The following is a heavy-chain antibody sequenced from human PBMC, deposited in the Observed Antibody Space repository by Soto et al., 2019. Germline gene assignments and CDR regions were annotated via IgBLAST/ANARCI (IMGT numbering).Heavy chain of an antibody. J-gene: IGHJ6*02. D-gene: IGHD5-18*01. V-gene: IGHV1-69*01. Sequence: QMHLVQSGAEVKKPGSSVKVSCKASGGSFTYTLSWVRQDPGQGLEWMGGIIPIFGTTNYAQKFQGRVTITADESTKTAYMELSTLRSEDTAVYYCARLHSHGTYGMDVWGQGTTVTVSS. CDR3: ARLHSHGTYGMDV. CDR1: GGSFTYT. CDR2: IIPIFGTT.